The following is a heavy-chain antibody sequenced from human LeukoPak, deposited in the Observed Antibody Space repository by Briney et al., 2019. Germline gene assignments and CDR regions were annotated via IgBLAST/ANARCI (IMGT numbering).Heavy chain of an antibody. CDR3: ARAIGYDRLTAFDS. D-gene: IGHD3-9*01. V-gene: IGHV1-18*01. CDR2: IGPFNDHT. CDR1: GYKPNSYG. Sequence: ASVKVSCKASGYKPNSYGISWVRQAPGQGLQWMGWIGPFNDHTNYAQNFQGRVTMTTDTSTSTAYMELKSLTSHDTAIYYCARAIGYDRLTAFDSWGQGTLVTVSS. J-gene: IGHJ4*02.